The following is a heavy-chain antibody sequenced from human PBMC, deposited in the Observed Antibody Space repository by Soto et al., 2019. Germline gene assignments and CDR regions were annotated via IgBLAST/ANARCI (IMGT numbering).Heavy chain of an antibody. D-gene: IGHD6-13*01. CDR3: ARFGNGXSSSWYEGYYYYYGMDV. CDR1: GGSFSCYY. Sequence: PSETLSLTCAVYGGSFSCYYWSWIRQPPGKGLEWIGEINHSGSTNYNPSLKSRVTISVDTSKNQFSLKLSSVTAADTAVYYCARFGNGXSSSWYEGYYYYYGMDVWGQGTTVTVSS. V-gene: IGHV4-34*01. CDR2: INHSGST. J-gene: IGHJ6*01.